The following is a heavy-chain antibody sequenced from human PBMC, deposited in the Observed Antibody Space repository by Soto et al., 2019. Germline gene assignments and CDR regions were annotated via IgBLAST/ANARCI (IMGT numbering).Heavy chain of an antibody. CDR2: IYYSGSA. CDR1: GGSISSGDYY. J-gene: IGHJ4*02. V-gene: IGHV4-30-4*01. Sequence: SETLSLTCTVSGGSISSGDYYWSWIRQPPGKGLEWIGYIYYSGSAYYNPSLKSRVTISVDTSKNQFSLKLSSVTAADTAVYYCARLPYGGNPFWYFDYWGQGTLVTVSS. CDR3: ARLPYGGNPFWYFDY. D-gene: IGHD4-17*01.